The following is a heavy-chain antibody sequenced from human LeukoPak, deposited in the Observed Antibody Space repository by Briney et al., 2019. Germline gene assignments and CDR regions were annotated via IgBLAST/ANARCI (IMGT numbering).Heavy chain of an antibody. D-gene: IGHD4-17*01. CDR1: GFTFSTHG. V-gene: IGHV3-23*05. CDR3: IVFGDSNH. CDR2: IHTSGDT. Sequence: GGSLRLSCAASGFTFSTHGMSWVRQAPGKGLEWVSAIHTSGDTCYADSVKGRFTISRDTSKNTLYLQINSLRVEDTAVYYCIVFGDSNHWGQGTLVTVSS. J-gene: IGHJ5*02.